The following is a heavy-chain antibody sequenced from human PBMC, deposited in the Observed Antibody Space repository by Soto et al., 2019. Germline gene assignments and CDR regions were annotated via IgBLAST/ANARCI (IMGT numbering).Heavy chain of an antibody. V-gene: IGHV1-3*01. CDR2: INAGNGNT. CDR1: GYTFTSYA. CDR3: ARDKKKAMVTATFDY. D-gene: IGHD5-18*01. Sequence: ASVKVSCKASGYTFTSYAMHWVRQAPGQRLEWMGWINAGNGNTKYSQKFQGRVTITRDTSASTAYMELSSLRSEDTAVYYCARDKKKAMVTATFDYWGQGTLATVSS. J-gene: IGHJ4*02.